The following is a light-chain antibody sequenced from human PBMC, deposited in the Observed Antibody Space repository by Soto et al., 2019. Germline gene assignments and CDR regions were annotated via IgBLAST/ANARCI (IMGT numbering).Light chain of an antibody. Sequence: DLVLTQSPSTLVASVGDRVTIACRASHDIDHWLALYQLKPAKGPKFLIYGASIFESGVPSRFSGSGSGTEFTLTISSLQPDDVATYYCQHYNSNSRTFGQGTRVELK. CDR2: GAS. J-gene: IGKJ1*01. CDR1: HDIDHW. CDR3: QHYNSNSRT. V-gene: IGKV1-5*01.